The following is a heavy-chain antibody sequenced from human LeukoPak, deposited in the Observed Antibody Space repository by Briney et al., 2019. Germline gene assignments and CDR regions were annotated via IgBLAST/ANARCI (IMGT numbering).Heavy chain of an antibody. CDR1: GGSISSGSYY. CDR3: ARYGGWYGSDY. V-gene: IGHV4-61*02. Sequence: SQTLSLTCTVSGGSISSGSYYWSWIRQPAGTGLEWIGRIYTSGSTNYNPSLKSRVTISVDTSKNQFSLKLGSVTAADTAVYYCARYGGWYGSDYWGQGTLVTVSS. CDR2: IYTSGST. D-gene: IGHD6-19*01. J-gene: IGHJ4*02.